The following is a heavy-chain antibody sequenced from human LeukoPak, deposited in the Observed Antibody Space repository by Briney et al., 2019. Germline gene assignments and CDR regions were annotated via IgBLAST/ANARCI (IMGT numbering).Heavy chain of an antibody. V-gene: IGHV4-31*03. CDR1: GGSISSGGYY. CDR2: IYYSGST. D-gene: IGHD6-13*01. CDR3: AGRYSSSWSLDY. Sequence: SETLSLTCTVSGGSISSGGYYWSWIRQHPGKGLERIGYIYYSGSTYYNPSLKSRVTISVDTSKNQFSLKLSSVTAADTAVYYCAGRYSSSWSLDYWGQGTLVTVSS. J-gene: IGHJ4*02.